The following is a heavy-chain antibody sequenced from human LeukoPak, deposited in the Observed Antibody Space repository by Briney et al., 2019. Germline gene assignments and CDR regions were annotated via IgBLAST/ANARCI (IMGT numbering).Heavy chain of an antibody. V-gene: IGHV4-39*01. CDR3: ARLRITMIVVLMDV. CDR2: IYYSGST. CDR1: GGSISSSSYY. Sequence: SETLSLTCTVSGGSISSSSYYWGWIRQPPGKGLEWIGSIYYSGSTYYNPSHKSRVTISVDTSKNQFSLKLSSVTAADTAVYYCARLRITMIVVLMDVWGKGTTVTISS. J-gene: IGHJ6*04. D-gene: IGHD3-22*01.